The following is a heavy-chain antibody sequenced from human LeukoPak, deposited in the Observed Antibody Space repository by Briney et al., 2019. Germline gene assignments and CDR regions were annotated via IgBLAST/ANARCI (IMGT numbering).Heavy chain of an antibody. Sequence: GGSLRLSCAASGFTFSSYWMSWVRQAPGKGLEWVANIKQDGSEKYYVDSVKGRFTISRDNAKNSLYLQMNSLRAEDTAVYYCARDGSHSSGWLSYYYYYYMDVWGKGTTVTISS. CDR2: IKQDGSEK. CDR3: ARDGSHSSGWLSYYYYYYMDV. V-gene: IGHV3-7*01. J-gene: IGHJ6*03. D-gene: IGHD6-19*01. CDR1: GFTFSSYW.